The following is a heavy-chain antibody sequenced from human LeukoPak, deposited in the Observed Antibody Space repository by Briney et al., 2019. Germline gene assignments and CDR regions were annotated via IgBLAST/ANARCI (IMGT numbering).Heavy chain of an antibody. CDR1: GFTFSSYW. CDR2: IKQDGSEK. CDR3: ARDYMVRGVMPLFDP. Sequence: GGSLRLSRAASGFTFSSYWMSWVRQAPGKGLEWVANIKQDGSEKYYVDSVKGRFTISRDNAKNSLYLQMNSLRAEDTAVYYCARDYMVRGVMPLFDPWGQGTLVTVSS. V-gene: IGHV3-7*01. J-gene: IGHJ5*02. D-gene: IGHD3-10*01.